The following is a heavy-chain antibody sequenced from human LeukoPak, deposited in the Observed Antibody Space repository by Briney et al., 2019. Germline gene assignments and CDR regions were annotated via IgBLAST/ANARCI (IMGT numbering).Heavy chain of an antibody. D-gene: IGHD3-22*01. J-gene: IGHJ5*02. CDR1: GYTFTGYY. CDR3: ARGYHDSSGFRWFDP. CDR2: INPNSGGT. V-gene: IGHV1-2*02. Sequence: GASVKVSCKASGYTFTGYYMHWVRQAPGQGLEWMGWINPNSGGTNYAQKFQGRVTMTRDTSISTAYMELSRLRSDDTAVYYCARGYHDSSGFRWFDPWGQGTLVTVSS.